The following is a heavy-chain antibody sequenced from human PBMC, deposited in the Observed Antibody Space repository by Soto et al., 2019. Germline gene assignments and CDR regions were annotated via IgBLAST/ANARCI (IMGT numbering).Heavy chain of an antibody. V-gene: IGHV1-69*01. CDR2: IIPIFGTA. CDR1: GGTFSSYA. Sequence: QVQLVHSGAEVKKPGSSVKVSCKASGGTFSSYAISWVRQAPGQGLEWVGGIIPIFGTANYAKKFQGRGTITADESTSTAYMELSSIRSEDTAVYSCAISPTARGWFAPWGQGTLVTVSS. CDR3: AISPTARGWFAP. D-gene: IGHD4-17*01. J-gene: IGHJ5*02.